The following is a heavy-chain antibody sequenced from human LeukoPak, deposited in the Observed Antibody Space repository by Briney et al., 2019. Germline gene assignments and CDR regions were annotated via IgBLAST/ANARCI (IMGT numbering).Heavy chain of an antibody. CDR3: ARAPTALASFDY. D-gene: IGHD4-17*01. CDR2: ISGSGGST. CDR1: GFTFSSYA. J-gene: IGHJ4*02. Sequence: GGSLRLSCAASGFTFSSYAMSWVRQAPGKGLEWVSAISGSGGSTYYADSVKGRFTISSDNAKNTLYLQMTSLRAEDTAVYYCARAPTALASFDYWGQGALVTVSS. V-gene: IGHV3-23*01.